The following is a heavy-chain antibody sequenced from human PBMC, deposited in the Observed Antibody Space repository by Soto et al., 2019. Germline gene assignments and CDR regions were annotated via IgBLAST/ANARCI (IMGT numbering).Heavy chain of an antibody. D-gene: IGHD6-19*01. J-gene: IGHJ4*02. CDR1: GFSLSSTRVA. Sequence: QITLKESGPTLVKPTQTLTLTCTFSGFSLSSTRVAVGWIRQPPGKALEWLALIYWDDDKRYSPFLKSRLTIPTDTSKNPVVLTLTNMDPVDTATYYCAHSVVAGLGYYFDYWGQGTLVTVSS. CDR3: AHSVVAGLGYYFDY. V-gene: IGHV2-5*02. CDR2: IYWDDDK.